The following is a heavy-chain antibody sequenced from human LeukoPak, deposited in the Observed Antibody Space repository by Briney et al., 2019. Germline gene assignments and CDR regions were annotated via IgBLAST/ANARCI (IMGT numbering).Heavy chain of an antibody. Sequence: SETLSLTCTVSGGSISSYYWSWIRQPAGKGLEWIGRIYTSGSTNYNPSLKSRVTMSVDTSKNQFSLKLSSVTAADTAVYYCASRKSSSGWYGTFDYWGQGTLVTVSS. CDR3: ASRKSSSGWYGTFDY. CDR2: IYTSGST. CDR1: GGSISSYY. J-gene: IGHJ4*02. V-gene: IGHV4-4*07. D-gene: IGHD6-19*01.